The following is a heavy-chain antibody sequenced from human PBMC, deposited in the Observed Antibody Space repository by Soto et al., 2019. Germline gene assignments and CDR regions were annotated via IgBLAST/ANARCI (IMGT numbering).Heavy chain of an antibody. J-gene: IGHJ4*01. D-gene: IGHD5-12*01. CDR1: GFSFSNYA. Sequence: GGSLRLSCAASGFSFSNYAMNWVRQAPGKGLEWVSGISGGGGGTYYADSVKGRFIISRDNSKNTVYLQMNSLRAEDTAVYYCAKDLYSGYDPRAFDYWGHATLVTVSS. V-gene: IGHV3-23*01. CDR2: ISGGGGGT. CDR3: AKDLYSGYDPRAFDY.